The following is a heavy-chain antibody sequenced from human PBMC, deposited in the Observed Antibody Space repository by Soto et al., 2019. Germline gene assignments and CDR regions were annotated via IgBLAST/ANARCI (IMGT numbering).Heavy chain of an antibody. CDR3: ARVGDHTIP. V-gene: IGHV1-69*01. D-gene: IGHD3-16*01. CDR2: IIPMFGTT. J-gene: IGHJ5*02. CDR1: GRTFSRYA. Sequence: QVQLVQSGAEVQEPGSSMKVSCTASGRTFSRYAINWVRQAPGQGLEWMGGIIPMFGTTNYAQKFQGRVTITADDSTSTAHMELSNLRFEDTAVYYCARVGDHTIPWGQGTLVTVSS.